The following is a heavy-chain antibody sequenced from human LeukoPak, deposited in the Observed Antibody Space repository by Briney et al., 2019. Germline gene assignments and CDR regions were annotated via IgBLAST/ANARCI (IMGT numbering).Heavy chain of an antibody. CDR1: GFTFSSYG. D-gene: IGHD3-10*01. Sequence: GGSLRLSCAATGFTFSSYGMSWVRQAPGKGLEWVANIKQDGSEKYYVDSVKGRFTISRDNAKNSLYLQMNSLRAEDTAVYYCARGSGSSDYWGQGTLVTVSS. J-gene: IGHJ4*02. CDR3: ARGSGSSDY. CDR2: IKQDGSEK. V-gene: IGHV3-7*04.